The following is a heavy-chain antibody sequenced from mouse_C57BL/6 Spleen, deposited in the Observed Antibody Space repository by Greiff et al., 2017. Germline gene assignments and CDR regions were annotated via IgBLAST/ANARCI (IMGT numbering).Heavy chain of an antibody. CDR1: GFTFSSYG. CDR3: ARRGYDWFAY. CDR2: ISSGGSYT. V-gene: IGHV5-6*01. J-gene: IGHJ3*01. D-gene: IGHD2-14*01. Sequence: EVHLVESGGDLVKPGGSLKLSCAASGFTFSSYGMSWVRQTPDKRLEWVATISSGGSYTYYPDSVKGRFTISRDNAKNTLYLQMSSLKSEDTAMYYCARRGYDWFAYWGQGTLVTVSA.